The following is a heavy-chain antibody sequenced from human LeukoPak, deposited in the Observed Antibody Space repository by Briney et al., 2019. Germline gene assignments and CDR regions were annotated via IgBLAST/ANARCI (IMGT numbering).Heavy chain of an antibody. J-gene: IGHJ5*02. D-gene: IGHD4-17*01. CDR3: ARDRQKATYGDYQDWFDP. CDR1: GFTFSSYG. Sequence: GGSLRLSCAASGFTFSSYGMHWVRQAPGKGLEWVAFIRYDGSNKYYADSVKGRFTISRDNSKNTLYLQMNSLRAEDTAVYYCARDRQKATYGDYQDWFDPWGQGTLVTVSS. CDR2: IRYDGSNK. V-gene: IGHV3-30*02.